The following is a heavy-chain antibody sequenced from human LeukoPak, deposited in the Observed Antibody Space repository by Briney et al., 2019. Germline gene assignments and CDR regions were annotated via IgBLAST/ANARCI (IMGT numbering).Heavy chain of an antibody. CDR3: AKDQTRHYCSSTSCYNLIFDY. CDR1: GFTFSSYA. Sequence: GGSLRLSCAASGFTFSSYAMSWVRQAPGKGLEWVSAISGSGGSTYYADSVKGRFTISRDNSKNTLYLQMNSLRAEDTAVYYCAKDQTRHYCSSTSCYNLIFDYWGQGTLVTVSS. J-gene: IGHJ4*02. V-gene: IGHV3-23*01. CDR2: ISGSGGST. D-gene: IGHD2-2*02.